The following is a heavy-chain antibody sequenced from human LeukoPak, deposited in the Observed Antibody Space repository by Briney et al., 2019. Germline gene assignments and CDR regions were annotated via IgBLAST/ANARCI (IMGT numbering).Heavy chain of an antibody. Sequence: ASVKVSCKASGYTFTSYYMHWVRQAPGQGLEWMGIINPSGGSTSYAQKFQGRVTMTTDTSTSTAYMELRSLRSDDTAVYYCAVGIAAAGSLDYWGQGTLVTVSS. V-gene: IGHV1-46*01. J-gene: IGHJ4*02. CDR3: AVGIAAAGSLDY. CDR1: GYTFTSYY. D-gene: IGHD6-13*01. CDR2: INPSGGST.